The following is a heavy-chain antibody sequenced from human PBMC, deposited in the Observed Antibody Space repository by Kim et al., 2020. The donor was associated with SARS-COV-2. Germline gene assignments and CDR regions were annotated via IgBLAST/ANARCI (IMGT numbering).Heavy chain of an antibody. D-gene: IGHD6-13*01. J-gene: IGHJ5*02. V-gene: IGHV3-48*03. CDR1: GFTFSSYE. CDR3: ARASHSSSLSWWFDP. Sequence: GGSLRLSCAASGFTFSSYEMNWVRQAPGKGLEWVSYISSSGSTIYYADSVKGRFTISRDNAKNSLYLQMNSLRAEDTAVYYCARASHSSSLSWWFDPWGQGTLVTVS. CDR2: ISSSGSTI.